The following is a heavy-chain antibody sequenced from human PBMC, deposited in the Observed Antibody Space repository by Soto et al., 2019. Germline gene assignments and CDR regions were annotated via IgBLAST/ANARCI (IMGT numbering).Heavy chain of an antibody. CDR2: IYYSGST. CDR1: GGSISSGGYY. J-gene: IGHJ5*02. V-gene: IGHV4-31*03. Sequence: SETLSLTCTVSGGSISSGGYYWSWIRQHPGKGLEWIGYIYYSGSTYYNPSLKSRVTISVDTSKNQFSLKLSSVTAADTAVYYCARDLGGYSYGNGRNWFDPWGQGALVTVSS. D-gene: IGHD5-18*01. CDR3: ARDLGGYSYGNGRNWFDP.